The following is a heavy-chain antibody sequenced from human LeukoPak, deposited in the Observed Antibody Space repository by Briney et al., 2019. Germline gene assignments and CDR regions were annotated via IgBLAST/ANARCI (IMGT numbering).Heavy chain of an antibody. J-gene: IGHJ4*02. D-gene: IGHD5-12*01. CDR3: AKDIDSGYDYGLMTTVTKGFGY. V-gene: IGHV3-9*01. CDR2: ISWNSGSI. Sequence: GRSLRLSCAASGFTFDDYAMHWVRQAPGKGLEWDSGISWNSGSIGYADSVKGRFTISRDNAKNSLYLQMNSLRAEDTALYYCAKDIDSGYDYGLMTTVTKGFGYWGQGTLVTVSS. CDR1: GFTFDDYA.